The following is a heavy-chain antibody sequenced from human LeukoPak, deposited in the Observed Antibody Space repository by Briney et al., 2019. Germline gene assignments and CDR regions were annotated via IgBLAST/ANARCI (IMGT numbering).Heavy chain of an antibody. D-gene: IGHD6-13*01. Sequence: SETLSLTCTVSGGSLSGYFWSWIRQPPGKGLEWSGYIYYSGSSGSTHYNASLRSRVTISVDTSKNQFSLKLSSVTAADTAVYYCARDISSSSWFSNWFDPWGQGTLVTVSS. CDR2: IYYSGSSGST. J-gene: IGHJ5*02. V-gene: IGHV4-59*01. CDR3: ARDISSSSWFSNWFDP. CDR1: GGSLSGYF.